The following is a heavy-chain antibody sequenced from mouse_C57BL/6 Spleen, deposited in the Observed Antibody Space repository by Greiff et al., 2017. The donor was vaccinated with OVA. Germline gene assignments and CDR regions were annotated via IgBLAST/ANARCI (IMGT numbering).Heavy chain of an antibody. CDR3: ARGGYDGYYRDAMDY. CDR2: ISYDGSN. V-gene: IGHV3-6*01. Sequence: EVKLQESGPGLVKPSQSLSLTCSVTGYSITSGYYWNWIRQFPGNKLEWMGYISYDGSNNYNPSLKNRISITRDTSKNQFFLKLNSVTTEDTATYYCARGGYDGYYRDAMDYWGQGTSVTVSS. J-gene: IGHJ4*01. CDR1: GYSITSGYY. D-gene: IGHD2-3*01.